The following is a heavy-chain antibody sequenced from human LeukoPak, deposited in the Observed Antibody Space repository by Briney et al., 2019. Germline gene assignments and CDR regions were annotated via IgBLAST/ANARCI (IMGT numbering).Heavy chain of an antibody. D-gene: IGHD5-12*01. CDR3: AREATIKGYYFDY. Sequence: ASVKVSCKASVYTFTGYYMHWVRQAPGQGLECMGWINPNSGGTNYAQKFQGRVTMTRGTSISTAYMELSRLRSDDTAVYYCAREATIKGYYFDYWGQGTLVTVSS. V-gene: IGHV1-2*02. CDR1: VYTFTGYY. J-gene: IGHJ4*02. CDR2: INPNSGGT.